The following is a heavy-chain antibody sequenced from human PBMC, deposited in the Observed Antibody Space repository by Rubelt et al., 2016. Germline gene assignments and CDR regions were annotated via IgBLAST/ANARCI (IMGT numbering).Heavy chain of an antibody. Sequence: QVQLQESGPGLVKPSETLSLTCSVSGASITTHYWSWVRQFPGKGLEWLVYGHYSGSTNYNPSLKSRLIMSVDTSKNQFSPKTSSVTVADTAVDYCAGEILMVGATLYFDRWGRGTQVTVS. CDR3: AGEILMVGATLYFDR. D-gene: IGHD1-26*01. CDR1: GASITTHY. J-gene: IGHJ2*01. V-gene: IGHV4-59*11. CDR2: GHYSGST.